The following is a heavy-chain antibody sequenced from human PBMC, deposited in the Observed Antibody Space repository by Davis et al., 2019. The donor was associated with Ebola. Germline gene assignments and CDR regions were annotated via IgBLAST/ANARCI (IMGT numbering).Heavy chain of an antibody. CDR2: ISCNGDIT. Sequence: GESLKISCVASGFTFDHYGMTWVRQAPGKGLEWVSGISCNGDITAYVDAVKGRFTISRDNAKNSLFLQMNRLRAEDTALYYCARRSYDSSGYYFFDSWGRGTLVTVSS. J-gene: IGHJ4*02. CDR3: ARRSYDSSGYYFFDS. CDR1: GFTFDHYG. V-gene: IGHV3-20*04. D-gene: IGHD3-22*01.